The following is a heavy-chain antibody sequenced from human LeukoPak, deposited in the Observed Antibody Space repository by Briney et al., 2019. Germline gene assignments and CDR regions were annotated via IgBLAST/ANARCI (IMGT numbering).Heavy chain of an antibody. CDR2: ISWNSGSI. CDR3: AKDIRRITIFGARTRTYYYYYMDV. Sequence: PGGSLRLSCAASGSTFDDYAMHWVRQAPGKGLEWVSGISWNSGSIGYADSVKGRFTISRDNAKNSLYLQMNSLRAGDTALYYCAKDIRRITIFGARTRTYYYYYMDVWGKGTTVTVSS. CDR1: GSTFDDYA. D-gene: IGHD3-3*01. J-gene: IGHJ6*03. V-gene: IGHV3-9*01.